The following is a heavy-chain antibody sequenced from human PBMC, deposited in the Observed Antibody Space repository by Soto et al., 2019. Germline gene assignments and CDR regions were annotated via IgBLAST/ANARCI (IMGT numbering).Heavy chain of an antibody. J-gene: IGHJ5*02. V-gene: IGHV4-31*03. CDR1: GGSISSGGYY. CDR2: IYYSGST. Sequence: QVQLQESGPGLVKPSQTLSLTCTVSGGSISSGGYYWSWIRQHPGKGLEWIGYIYYSGSTYNNPSLKSRVTISVDSSKYQFSLKLSSVTAADTAVYYCARYYYYDSSGYYPWGQGTLVTVSS. D-gene: IGHD3-22*01. CDR3: ARYYYYDSSGYYP.